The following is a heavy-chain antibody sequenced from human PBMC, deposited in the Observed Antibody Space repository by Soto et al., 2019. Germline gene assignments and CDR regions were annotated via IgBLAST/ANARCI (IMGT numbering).Heavy chain of an antibody. V-gene: IGHV3-53*04. Sequence: GGSLRLSCAASGSTVSSNYMSWVRQAPGKGLEWVSVIYSGGSTYYADSVKGRFTISRHNSKNTLYLQMNSLRAEDTAVYYCARVYSSSSTPRFDPWGQGTLVTVSS. CDR2: IYSGGST. CDR3: ARVYSSSSTPRFDP. J-gene: IGHJ5*02. CDR1: GSTVSSNY. D-gene: IGHD6-6*01.